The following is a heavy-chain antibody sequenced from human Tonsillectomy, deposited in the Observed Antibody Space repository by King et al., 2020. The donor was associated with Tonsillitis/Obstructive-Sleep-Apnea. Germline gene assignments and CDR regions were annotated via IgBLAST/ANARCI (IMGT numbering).Heavy chain of an antibody. CDR2: ITTIGSTI. D-gene: IGHD3-3*01. Sequence: DVQLVESGGDLVQPGGSLRLSCAASGFTFSSYEMNWVRQAPGKGLEWVAYITTIGSTIYYADSVRGRFTISRDNAKNSLYLQMNSLRAEDTAVYYCARAENFWSAPFDYWGQGTLVTVSS. J-gene: IGHJ4*02. V-gene: IGHV3-48*03. CDR3: ARAENFWSAPFDY. CDR1: GFTFSSYE.